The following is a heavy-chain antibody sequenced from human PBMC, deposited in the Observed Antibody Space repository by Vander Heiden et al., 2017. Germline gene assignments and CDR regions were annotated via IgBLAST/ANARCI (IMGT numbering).Heavy chain of an antibody. Sequence: EVQLVESGGGLAQPGGSLSLSCAASGFTFGNDEMNWVRQAPGKGLEWVSYISSGGSTTYYADSVKGRFTISRDHAKNSLYMHMNSLRVEDTAVYYCARESHGTTSFDYWGQGILVTVSS. CDR1: GFTFGNDE. CDR2: ISSGGSTT. V-gene: IGHV3-48*03. CDR3: ARESHGTTSFDY. J-gene: IGHJ4*02. D-gene: IGHD1-1*01.